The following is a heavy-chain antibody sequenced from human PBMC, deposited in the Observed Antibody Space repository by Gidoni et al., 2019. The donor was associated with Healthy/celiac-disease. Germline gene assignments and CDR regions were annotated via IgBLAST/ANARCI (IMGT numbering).Heavy chain of an antibody. V-gene: IGHV1-18*01. Sequence: QVQLVQSGAEVKKPGASVKVACKASGYTFTSYGISWVRQAPGQGLEWMGWISAYNGNTNYAQKLQGIVTITTDTSTSTAYMELRSLRSDDTAVYYCARDLGSYCGGDCYSGIADYWGQGTLVTVSS. CDR2: ISAYNGNT. J-gene: IGHJ4*02. CDR3: ARDLGSYCGGDCYSGIADY. D-gene: IGHD2-21*02. CDR1: GYTFTSYG.